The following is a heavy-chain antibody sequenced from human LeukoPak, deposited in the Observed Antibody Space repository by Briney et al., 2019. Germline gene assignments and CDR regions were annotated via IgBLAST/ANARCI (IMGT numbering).Heavy chain of an antibody. CDR1: GFDFGDYT. V-gene: IGHV3-43*01. J-gene: IGHJ4*02. D-gene: IGHD3-22*01. CDR3: ARDIYDSGDFRGDF. CDR2: ISWNSGSI. Sequence: AGGSLRLSCAVSGFDFGDYTMHWVRQPPGKGLGWVSLISWNSGSIKYTESVKGRFTISRDNSKNSLYLQMSSLRTEDTALYYCARDIYDSGDFRGDFWGQGTLVTVSS.